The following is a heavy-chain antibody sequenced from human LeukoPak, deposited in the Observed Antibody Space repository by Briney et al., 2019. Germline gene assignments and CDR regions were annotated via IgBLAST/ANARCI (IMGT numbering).Heavy chain of an antibody. Sequence: ASVKVSCKASGYTSTGYYMHWVRQAPGQGLEWMGWINPNSGGTNYAQKFQGRVTMTRDTSISTAYMELSRLRSDDTAVYYCARGGRIKYSGSYGGFDYWGQGTLVTVSS. D-gene: IGHD1-26*01. CDR3: ARGGRIKYSGSYGGFDY. CDR2: INPNSGGT. V-gene: IGHV1-2*02. J-gene: IGHJ4*02. CDR1: GYTSTGYY.